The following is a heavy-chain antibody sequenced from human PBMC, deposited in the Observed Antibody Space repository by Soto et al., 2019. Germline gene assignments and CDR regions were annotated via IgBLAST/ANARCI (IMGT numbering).Heavy chain of an antibody. Sequence: QVQLVQSGAEVKKPGASVKVSCKASGYTFTNYGSSWVRQAPGQGLEWMVGINTYNGNTNHAQKLQGRVTMTTDTSTSTAYMELRSLRSDDTAVYYCARGVGSGTYYNQYNWFVPWGQGTLVTVSS. CDR3: ARGVGSGTYYNQYNWFVP. J-gene: IGHJ5*02. CDR2: INTYNGNT. V-gene: IGHV1-18*01. D-gene: IGHD3-10*01. CDR1: GYTFTNYG.